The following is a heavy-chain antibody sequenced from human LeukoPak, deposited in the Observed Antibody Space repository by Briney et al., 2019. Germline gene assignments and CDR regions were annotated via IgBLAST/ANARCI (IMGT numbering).Heavy chain of an antibody. J-gene: IGHJ4*02. CDR3: AKDIAVSDSYFDY. CDR1: GFTFSDYA. CDR2: IRYDAANT. Sequence: PGGSLRLSCVASGFTFSDYAMSWVRQAPGKGLEWVSFIRYDAANTYYADSVKGRFTISRDNSKNTLYLQMDSLRSEDTAIYHCAKDIAVSDSYFDYWGQGTLVTVSS. D-gene: IGHD6-19*01. V-gene: IGHV3-30*02.